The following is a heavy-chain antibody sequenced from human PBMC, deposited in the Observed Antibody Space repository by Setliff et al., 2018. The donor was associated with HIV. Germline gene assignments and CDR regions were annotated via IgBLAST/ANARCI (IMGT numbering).Heavy chain of an antibody. J-gene: IGHJ6*03. CDR2: IYVGGSST. CDR1: GFTFRDYY. V-gene: IGHV3-23*03. CDR3: AKSGYCGSSTCRNYFYYMDV. Sequence: PGGSLRLSCAASGFTFRDYYMSYFRQAPGKGLEWVSVIYVGGSSTVYADSVKGRFTISRDDSKRTLYLQMNSLRAEDTAVYYCAKSGYCGSSTCRNYFYYMDVWGKGTTVTVS. D-gene: IGHD2-2*01.